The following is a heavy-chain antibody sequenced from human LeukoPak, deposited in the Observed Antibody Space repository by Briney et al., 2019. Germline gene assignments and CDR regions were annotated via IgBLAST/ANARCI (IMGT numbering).Heavy chain of an antibody. D-gene: IGHD6-19*01. CDR3: AREVRYSRGLYYFDY. CDR2: ISSSSSYI. V-gene: IGHV3-21*01. CDR1: GFTFSSYS. J-gene: IGHJ4*02. Sequence: GGSLRLSCAASGFTFSSYSMIWVCQAPGKGLEWVSSISSSSSYIYYADSVKGRFTISRDNAKNSLYLQMNSLRAEDTAVYYCAREVRYSRGLYYFDYWGQGTLVTVSS.